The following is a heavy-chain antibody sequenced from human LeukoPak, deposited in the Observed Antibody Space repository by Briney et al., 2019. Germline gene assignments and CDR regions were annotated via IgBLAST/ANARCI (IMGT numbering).Heavy chain of an antibody. D-gene: IGHD6-13*01. J-gene: IGHJ4*02. CDR3: ARHFLAAAGPFGY. CDR1: GGSLSSSSYY. CDR2: IYYSGST. Sequence: SETLSLTCTVSGGSLSSSSYYWRWIRQPPGTGLAWIGSIYYSGSTYYNPSLKSRVTISVDTSKNQFSLKLSSVTAADTAVYYCARHFLAAAGPFGYWGQGTLVTVSS. V-gene: IGHV4-39*01.